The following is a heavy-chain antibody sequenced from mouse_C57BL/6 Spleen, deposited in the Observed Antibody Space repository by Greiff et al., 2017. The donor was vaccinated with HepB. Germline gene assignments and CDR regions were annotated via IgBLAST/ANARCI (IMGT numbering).Heavy chain of an antibody. Sequence: EVKLMESGPGLVKPSQSLSLTCSVTGYSITSGYYWNWIRQFPGNKLEWMGYISYDGSNNYNPSLKNRISITRDTSKNQFFLKLNSVTTEDTATYYCAREDKGYFDYWGQGTTLTVSS. J-gene: IGHJ2*01. CDR3: AREDKGYFDY. CDR2: ISYDGSN. CDR1: GYSITSGYY. D-gene: IGHD3-2*01. V-gene: IGHV3-6*01.